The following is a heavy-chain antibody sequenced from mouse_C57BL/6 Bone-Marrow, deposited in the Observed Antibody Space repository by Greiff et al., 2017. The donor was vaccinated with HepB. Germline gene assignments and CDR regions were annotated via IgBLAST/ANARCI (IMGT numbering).Heavy chain of an antibody. D-gene: IGHD2-4*01. J-gene: IGHJ3*01. CDR3: ARRGSYYDPFAY. V-gene: IGHV1-19*01. Sequence: EVQLQQSGPVLVKPGASVKMSCKASGYTFTDYYMNWVKQSHGKSLEWIGVINPYNGGTSYNQKFKGKATLTVDKSSSTAYMELNSLTSEDSAVYYCARRGSYYDPFAYWGQGTLVTVSA. CDR2: INPYNGGT. CDR1: GYTFTDYY.